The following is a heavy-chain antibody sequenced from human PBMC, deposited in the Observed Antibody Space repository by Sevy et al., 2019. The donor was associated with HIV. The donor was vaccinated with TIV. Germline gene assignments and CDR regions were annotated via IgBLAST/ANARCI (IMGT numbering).Heavy chain of an antibody. CDR2: IYRSGST. CDR1: SGSIISSNW. CDR3: ARVDYNTSWFDP. V-gene: IGHV4-4*02. D-gene: IGHD3-10*01. J-gene: IGHJ5*02. Sequence: SETLSLTCAVSSGSIISSNWWSWVRQPPGKGLEWIGEIYRSGSTNYNASPKSRVTISVDKSKNQFFLKLSTVTAADTAVDYCARVDYNTSWFDPWGQGTLVTVSS.